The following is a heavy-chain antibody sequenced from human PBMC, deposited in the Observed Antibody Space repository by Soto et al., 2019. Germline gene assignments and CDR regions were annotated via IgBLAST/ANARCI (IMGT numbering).Heavy chain of an antibody. J-gene: IGHJ4*02. CDR1: GGSISSYY. CDR2: IYYSGST. Sequence: SETLSLTCTVSGGSISSYYWSWIRQPPGKGLEWIGYIYYSGSTNYNPSLKSRITISVDTSKNQFSLKLSSVTAADTAVYYCARVPPTVTRTYYFDYWGQGTLVTVSS. CDR3: ARVPPTVTRTYYFDY. D-gene: IGHD4-4*01. V-gene: IGHV4-59*01.